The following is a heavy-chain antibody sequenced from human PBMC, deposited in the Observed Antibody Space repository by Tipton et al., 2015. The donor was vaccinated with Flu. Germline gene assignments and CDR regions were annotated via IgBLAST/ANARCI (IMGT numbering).Heavy chain of an antibody. Sequence: LRLSCTVSGDSMGTYFWSWIRRPPGKGLEWIGYTTYSGTTSYNPSLQSRVSISIDTSKNQFSLKLSSVTAADTAVYYCARHSGSRSYPLDYWGQGTLVTVSS. D-gene: IGHD3-10*01. CDR2: TTYSGTT. J-gene: IGHJ4*02. CDR3: ARHSGSRSYPLDY. CDR1: GDSMGTYF. V-gene: IGHV4-59*08.